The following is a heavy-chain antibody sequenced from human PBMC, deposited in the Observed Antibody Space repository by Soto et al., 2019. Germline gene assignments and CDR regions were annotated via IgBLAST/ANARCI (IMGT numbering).Heavy chain of an antibody. Sequence: GGSLRLSCAASGFTFSSYWMSWVRQVPGKGLEWVANIKQDGSEKYYVDSVKGRFTISRDNAKNSLYLQMNSLRAEDTAVYYCARDPDSSGWHVDYWGQGTLVTVSS. CDR2: IKQDGSEK. V-gene: IGHV3-7*01. J-gene: IGHJ4*02. CDR3: ARDPDSSGWHVDY. D-gene: IGHD6-19*01. CDR1: GFTFSSYW.